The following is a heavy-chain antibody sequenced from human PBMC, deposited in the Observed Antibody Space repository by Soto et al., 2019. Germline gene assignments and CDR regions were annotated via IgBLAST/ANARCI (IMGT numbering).Heavy chain of an antibody. CDR2: INAYNGNT. Sequence: QVQLVQSGAEVKKPGASVKVSCKASGYTFTSYGISWVRQATGQGLEWLGWINAYNGNTNYAQKLQGRVTMTTDTHTSTADMELSSLRSRDTAVYYCARDSPMVVSRIQPWVPFDYWGHGSLVTVSS. J-gene: IGHJ4*01. V-gene: IGHV1-18*04. D-gene: IGHD5-18*01. CDR1: GYTFTSYG. CDR3: ARDSPMVVSRIQPWVPFDY.